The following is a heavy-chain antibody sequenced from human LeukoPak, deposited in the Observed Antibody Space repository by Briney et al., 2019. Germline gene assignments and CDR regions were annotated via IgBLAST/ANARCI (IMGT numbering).Heavy chain of an antibody. V-gene: IGHV1-18*01. D-gene: IGHD7-27*01. CDR3: ARDFWNLYENNDSNRDFDN. CDR1: GYTFSNYG. CDR2: IAGDR. Sequence: GASVKVFCKASGYTFSNYGISWVRQAPGQGLEWMAWIAGDRIYAPQFQGRLIISTDPSTSTAYMELRSLRSDDTAVYYCARDFWNLYENNDSNRDFDNWGQGTLLTVSS. J-gene: IGHJ4*02.